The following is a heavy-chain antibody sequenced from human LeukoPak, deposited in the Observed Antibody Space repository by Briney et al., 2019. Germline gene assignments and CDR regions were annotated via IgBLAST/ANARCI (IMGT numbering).Heavy chain of an antibody. Sequence: GSLRLSCAASGFTLSSYAMHWVRQAPGKGLEWVAVISYDGSNKYYADSVKGRFTISRDNSKNTLYLQMNSLRAEDTAVYYCARDLKTTVTTFGYWGQGTLVTVSS. V-gene: IGHV3-30-3*01. CDR1: GFTLSSYA. CDR3: ARDLKTTVTTFGY. CDR2: ISYDGSNK. J-gene: IGHJ4*02. D-gene: IGHD4-17*01.